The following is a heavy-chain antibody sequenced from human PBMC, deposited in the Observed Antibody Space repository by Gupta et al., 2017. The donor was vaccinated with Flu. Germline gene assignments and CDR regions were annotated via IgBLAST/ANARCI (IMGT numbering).Heavy chain of an antibody. CDR1: GFTFSAYG. D-gene: IGHD3-9*01. CDR2: INNNGFST. V-gene: IGHV3-64*01. J-gene: IGHJ6*02. Sequence: EVQLVESGGRLVQPGGSLRLSCAASGFTFSAYGLYWVRQAPGKGLEYVSAINNNGFSTYYANSVKGRFTISRDNSKNTLYLQMGSLRAEDMAVYYCARDRIAQSGFYYYHGMDVWGQGTTVTVSS. CDR3: ARDRIAQSGFYYYHGMDV.